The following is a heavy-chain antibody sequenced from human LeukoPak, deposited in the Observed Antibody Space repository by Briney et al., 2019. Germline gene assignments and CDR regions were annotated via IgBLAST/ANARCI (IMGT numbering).Heavy chain of an antibody. CDR2: IYYSGST. CDR3: ARGQYSGSCFDN. V-gene: IGHV4-59*01. Sequence: PSETLSLTCTVSGGSISSYYWSWIRQPPGEGLEWIGYIYYSGSTNYNPSLKSRVTISVDRSKTQFSLKLTSVTAADTAVYYCARGQYSGSCFDNWGQGSLVTVSS. J-gene: IGHJ4*02. CDR1: GGSISSYY. D-gene: IGHD1-26*01.